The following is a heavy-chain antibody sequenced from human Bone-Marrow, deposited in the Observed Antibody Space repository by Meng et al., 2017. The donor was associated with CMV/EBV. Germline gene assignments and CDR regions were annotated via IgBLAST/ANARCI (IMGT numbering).Heavy chain of an antibody. CDR1: GYTFTGYY. CDR2: INPNSGGT. Sequence: ASVKVSCKASGYTFTGYYMHWVRQAPGQGLEWMGWINPNSGGTNYAQKFQGRVTMTRDTSISTAYMELSRLRSDDTAVYYCARVRDFWSGCYAYWGQGTLVTVSS. V-gene: IGHV1-2*02. J-gene: IGHJ4*02. CDR3: ARVRDFWSGCYAY. D-gene: IGHD3-3*01.